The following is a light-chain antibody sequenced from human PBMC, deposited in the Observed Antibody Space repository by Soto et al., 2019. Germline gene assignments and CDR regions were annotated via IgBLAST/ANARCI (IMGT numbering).Light chain of an antibody. Sequence: EIVLTQSPDTLSLSPGERATLSCRASQSVSSSLAWYQQKPGQAPRLLIYDASNRATGIPARFSGSGSGTDFTLTISSLEPEDFAVYYCQQRSNWPPEVTFGPRTKVDIK. CDR1: QSVSSS. V-gene: IGKV3-11*01. CDR3: QQRSNWPPEVT. CDR2: DAS. J-gene: IGKJ3*01.